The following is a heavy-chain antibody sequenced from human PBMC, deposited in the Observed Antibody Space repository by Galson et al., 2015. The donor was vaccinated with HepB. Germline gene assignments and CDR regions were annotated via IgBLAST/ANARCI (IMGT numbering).Heavy chain of an antibody. CDR1: GFTVSSNY. CDR2: IYSGGST. CDR3: ARGNRAGYSSSWFGDDYYSYYGMDV. J-gene: IGHJ6*02. D-gene: IGHD6-13*01. Sequence: SLRLSCAASGFTVSSNYMSWVRQAPGKGLEWVSVIYSGGSTYYADSVKGRFTISRDNSKNTLYLQMNSLRAEDTAVYYCARGNRAGYSSSWFGDDYYSYYGMDVCGQGTTFTVSS. V-gene: IGHV3-53*01.